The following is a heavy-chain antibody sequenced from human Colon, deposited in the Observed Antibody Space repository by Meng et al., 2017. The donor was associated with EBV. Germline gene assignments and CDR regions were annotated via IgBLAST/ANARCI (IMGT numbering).Heavy chain of an antibody. CDR3: ARVGWRQWSFDL. D-gene: IGHD5-18*01. CDR1: CGAIGSGDYY. CDR2: IYYSGST. J-gene: IGHJ2*01. V-gene: IGHV4-30-4*01. Sequence: GPRPGLVKPSQSLSLTCTAACGAIGSGDYYWSWIRQPPGKGLELIGHIYYSGSTSYNPSLKSRVTISVDTSNNQFSLKLSSVTAADTAVYYCARVGWRQWSFDLWGRGTLVTVSS.